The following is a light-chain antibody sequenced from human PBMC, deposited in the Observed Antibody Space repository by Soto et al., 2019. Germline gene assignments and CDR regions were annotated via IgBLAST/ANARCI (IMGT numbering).Light chain of an antibody. CDR3: QSYDSSLSGLV. CDR1: SSNIGAGYD. J-gene: IGLJ1*01. CDR2: GNS. V-gene: IGLV1-40*01. Sequence: QSVLTQPPSVSGAPGQRVTISCTGSSSNIGAGYDVHWYQQLPGTAPKHLIYGNSNRPSGVPDRFSDSKSGTSASLAITGLQAEDEADDHCQSYDSSLSGLVFGTGTKLTVL.